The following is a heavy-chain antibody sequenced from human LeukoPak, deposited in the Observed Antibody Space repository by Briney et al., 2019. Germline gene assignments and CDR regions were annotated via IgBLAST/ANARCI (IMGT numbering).Heavy chain of an antibody. CDR1: GGSFSGYY. CDR3: ARVWSNNYYYYMDI. Sequence: PSETLSLTCAVYGGSFSGYYWSWIRQPPGKGLEWIGEINHSGSTNYNPSLKSRVTISVDTSKNQFSLKLSSVTAADTAVYYCARVWSNNYYYYMDIWGKGTTVTVSS. D-gene: IGHD3-3*01. J-gene: IGHJ6*03. CDR2: INHSGST. V-gene: IGHV4-34*01.